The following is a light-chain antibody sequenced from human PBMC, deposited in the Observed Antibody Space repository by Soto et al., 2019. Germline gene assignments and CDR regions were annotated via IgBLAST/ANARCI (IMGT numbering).Light chain of an antibody. V-gene: IGLV1-40*01. CDR2: RNS. CDR3: QSYDSSLSVDV. Sequence: QSVLTQPPSVSGAPGQRVTMSCTGSSSNIGARYDVHWYQQLPGTAPKLLIYRNSNRPSGVPDRFSGSKSGTSASLAITGLQAEDEADYYCQSYDSSLSVDVFGTGTKLTVL. CDR1: SSNIGARYD. J-gene: IGLJ1*01.